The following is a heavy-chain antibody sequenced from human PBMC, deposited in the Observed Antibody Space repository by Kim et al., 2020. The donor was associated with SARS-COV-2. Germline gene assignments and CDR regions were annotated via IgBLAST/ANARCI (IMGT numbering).Heavy chain of an antibody. CDR3: AHSLRRASCAVYNCYYFDF. CDR1: GFSLRSRGVA. Sequence: SGPTLVKPPQTLTLTCSFSGFSLRSRGVAVGWIRQPPAKAPEWLAMFYWDADKRYSPSLRSRLTITRDTSKNQVVLTMTNMDPVDTGTYYCAHSLRRASCAVYNCYYFDFWGQGTLVTVSS. V-gene: IGHV2-5*02. J-gene: IGHJ4*02. D-gene: IGHD1-20*01. CDR2: FYWDADK.